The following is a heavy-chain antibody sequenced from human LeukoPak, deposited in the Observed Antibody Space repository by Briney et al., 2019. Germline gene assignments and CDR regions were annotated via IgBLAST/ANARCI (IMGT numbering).Heavy chain of an antibody. V-gene: IGHV3-23*01. CDR3: AKDRSSWYYPFDY. J-gene: IGHJ4*02. CDR1: GFTFSSYA. D-gene: IGHD6-13*01. CDR2: ISGSGGST. Sequence: GGSLRLSCAASGFTFSSYAMSWVRQAPGKGLEWVSAISGSGGSTYYADSVKGRFTVSRDNSKNTVFLQMNSLRAEDTAVYYCAKDRSSWYYPFDYWGQGTLVTVSS.